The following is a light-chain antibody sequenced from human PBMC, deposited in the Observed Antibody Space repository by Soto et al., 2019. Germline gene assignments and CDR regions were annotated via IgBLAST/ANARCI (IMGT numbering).Light chain of an antibody. J-gene: IGLJ2*01. CDR1: SSDVGTYNY. CDR2: EVS. Sequence: QSALTQPASVSGSPGQSITISCTGTSSDVGTYNYVSWYQQHPGKAPKLMIYEVSNRPSGASSRFSGSKSGTMASLTISGLQAEDEAHYYCSSYTDTTTLVVFGGGTQLTVL. CDR3: SSYTDTTTLVV. V-gene: IGLV2-14*01.